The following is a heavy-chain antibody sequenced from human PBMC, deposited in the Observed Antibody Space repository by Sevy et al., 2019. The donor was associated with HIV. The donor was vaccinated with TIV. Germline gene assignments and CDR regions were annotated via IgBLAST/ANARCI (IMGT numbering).Heavy chain of an antibody. CDR2: INEDGSRL. Sequence: GGSLRLSCVASGLTFSDSWMTWVRQAPGKGLERIAFINEDGSRLGYVDSVRGRFTISRENTKNSLYLQMNSLRAEDTAVYFCARDRVYSALDYWGQGTLVTVSS. V-gene: IGHV3-7*01. J-gene: IGHJ4*02. CDR3: ARDRVYSALDY. D-gene: IGHD5-18*01. CDR1: GLTFSDSW.